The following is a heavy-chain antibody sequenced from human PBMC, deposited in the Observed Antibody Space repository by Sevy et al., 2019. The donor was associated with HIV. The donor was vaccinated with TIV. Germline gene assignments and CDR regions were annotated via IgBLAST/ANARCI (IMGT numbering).Heavy chain of an antibody. D-gene: IGHD6-19*01. CDR2: ISGGGVNT. Sequence: GGSLRLSCAGSGFTFNNYAMSWVRQAPGKGLEWVSSISGGGVNTYYADPVKGRFTISRDNTKKTLYLRVNSLRAEDTAVYFCAKDGGGWYTSGWYYFDIWGQGTLVTVSS. CDR1: GFTFNNYA. V-gene: IGHV3-23*01. J-gene: IGHJ4*02. CDR3: AKDGGGWYTSGWYYFDI.